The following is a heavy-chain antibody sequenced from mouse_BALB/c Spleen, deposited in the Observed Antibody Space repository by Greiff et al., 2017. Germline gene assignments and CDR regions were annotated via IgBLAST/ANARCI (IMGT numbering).Heavy chain of an antibody. Sequence: EVKLVESGGGLVQPGGSLKLSCAASGFTFSDYYMYWVRQTPEKRLEWVATISDGGSYTYYPDSVKGRFTISRDNAKNNLYLQMSSLKSEDTAMYYCARGSITTVVAPSFAYWGQGTLVTVSA. CDR3: ARGSITTVVAPSFAY. J-gene: IGHJ3*01. CDR1: GFTFSDYY. CDR2: ISDGGSYT. V-gene: IGHV5-4*02. D-gene: IGHD1-1*01.